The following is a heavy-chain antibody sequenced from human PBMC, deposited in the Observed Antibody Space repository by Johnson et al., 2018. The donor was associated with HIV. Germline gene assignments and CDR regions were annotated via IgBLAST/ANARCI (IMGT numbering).Heavy chain of an antibody. J-gene: IGHJ3*02. V-gene: IGHV3-30*18. CDR3: AKVYSSSVPAPGI. CDR2: ISYDGSDK. Sequence: QVQLVESGGGLVKPGGSLRLSCAASGFTFSDYYMSWIRQAPGKGLEWVAVISYDGSDKYYADSVKGRFTISRDNSKNTLYLQMNSLRAEDTAVYYCAKVYSSSVPAPGIWGQGTMVTVSS. CDR1: GFTFSDYY. D-gene: IGHD6-6*01.